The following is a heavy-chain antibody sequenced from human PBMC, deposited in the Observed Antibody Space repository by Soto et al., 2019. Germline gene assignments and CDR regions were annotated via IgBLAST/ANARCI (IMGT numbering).Heavy chain of an antibody. CDR2: IKQDGSEK. CDR1: GFTFSSYW. J-gene: IGHJ3*02. D-gene: IGHD3-22*01. V-gene: IGHV3-7*01. Sequence: GGSLRLSCAASGFTFSSYWMSWVRQAPGKGLEWVANIKQDGSEKYYVDSVKGRFTISRDNAKNSLYLQMNSLRAEDTAVYYCARDRRYYDSRKTTRLHAFDIWGQGTMVTVSS. CDR3: ARDRRYYDSRKTTRLHAFDI.